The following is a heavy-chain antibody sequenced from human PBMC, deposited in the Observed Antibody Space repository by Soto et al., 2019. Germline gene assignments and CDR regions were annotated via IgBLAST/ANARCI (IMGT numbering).Heavy chain of an antibody. CDR3: AREFSNSPEAFDS. CDR1: GGSVNSDNFY. J-gene: IGHJ4*02. Sequence: SETLSLTCTVSGGSVNSDNFYWSWIRQPPGRGLEWIGYIYYTGSTNYNPSLKSRVTISIDTSRNQFSLKLSSVTAADTAVYYCAREFSNSPEAFDSWGQGSLVTVSS. V-gene: IGHV4-61*01. D-gene: IGHD6-6*01. CDR2: IYYTGST.